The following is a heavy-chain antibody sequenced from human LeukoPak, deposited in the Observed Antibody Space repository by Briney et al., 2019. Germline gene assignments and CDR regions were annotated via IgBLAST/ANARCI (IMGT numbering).Heavy chain of an antibody. Sequence: LRLSCAASGFTVSSNYMSWIRQPPGKGLEWIGYIYYSGSTYYNPSLKSRVTISVDTSKNQFSLKLSSVTAADTAVYYCAGSLGYCSGGSCNWFDPWGQGTLVTVSS. D-gene: IGHD2-15*01. J-gene: IGHJ5*02. CDR2: IYYSGST. V-gene: IGHV4-30-4*01. CDR1: GFTVSSNY. CDR3: AGSLGYCSGGSCNWFDP.